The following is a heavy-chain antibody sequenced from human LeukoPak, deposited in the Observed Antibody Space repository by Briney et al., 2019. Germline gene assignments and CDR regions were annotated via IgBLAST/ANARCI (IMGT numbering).Heavy chain of an antibody. J-gene: IGHJ4*02. CDR1: GGSSGSYS. Sequence: SETLSLTCTVSGGSSGSYSWSWIRQPAGKGLEWIAHIYTSGSTNYNPSLKSRVIMSVDASKNQFSLKLISVTAADTAVYYCARGPTDYGAGTEFEHWGQGTLVIVSS. CDR3: ARGPTDYGAGTEFEH. CDR2: IYTSGST. D-gene: IGHD3-10*01. V-gene: IGHV4-4*07.